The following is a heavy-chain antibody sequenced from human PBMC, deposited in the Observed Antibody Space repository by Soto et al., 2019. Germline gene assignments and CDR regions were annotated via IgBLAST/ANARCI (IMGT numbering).Heavy chain of an antibody. CDR2: ISGSGGST. D-gene: IGHD5-18*01. CDR1: GFTFSSYA. V-gene: IGHV3-23*01. J-gene: IGHJ4*02. Sequence: EVQLLESGGGLVQPGGSLRLSCAASGFTFSSYAMSWVRQAPGKGLEWVSAISGSGGSTYYADSVKGRFTIARDNSKNALYMQMTSLRAEDTAVYYCAKDLTIRDTVMAKGGDYWGQGTLVTVSS. CDR3: AKDLTIRDTVMAKGGDY.